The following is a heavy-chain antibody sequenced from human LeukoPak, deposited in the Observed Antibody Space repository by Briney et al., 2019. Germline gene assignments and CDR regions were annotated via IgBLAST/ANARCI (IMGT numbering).Heavy chain of an antibody. V-gene: IGHV4-39*01. Sequence: SETLSLTCTVSGGSISSSSYYWGWIRQPPGKGLEWIGSIYYSGSTYYNPSLKSRVTISVDTSKNQFSLKLSSVTAADTAVYYCASGVVPAAPSFDYWGQGNLVTVSS. J-gene: IGHJ4*02. CDR1: GGSISSSSYY. CDR3: ASGVVPAAPSFDY. D-gene: IGHD2-2*01. CDR2: IYYSGST.